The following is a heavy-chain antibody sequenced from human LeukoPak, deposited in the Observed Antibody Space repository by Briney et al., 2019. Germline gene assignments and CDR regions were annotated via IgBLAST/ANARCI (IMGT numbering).Heavy chain of an antibody. Sequence: GGSLRLSWHACGFTFSDNDMHWARHAKGKVLGWFSPIVMADDTYYPGSVKGQFTISRENAKNSLYLQMNSLRAGDTAVYYCAGGVRTGYDFWSGYYYFDYWGQGTLVTVSS. CDR1: GFTFSDND. CDR2: IVMADDT. J-gene: IGHJ4*02. D-gene: IGHD3-3*01. CDR3: AGGVRTGYDFWSGYYYFDY. V-gene: IGHV3-13*03.